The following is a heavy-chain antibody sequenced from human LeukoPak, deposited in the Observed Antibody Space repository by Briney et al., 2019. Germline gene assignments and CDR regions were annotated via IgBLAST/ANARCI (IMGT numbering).Heavy chain of an antibody. CDR2: IYYSGST. V-gene: IGHV4-59*08. CDR3: ARGPMARGVSRKNWFDP. J-gene: IGHJ5*02. CDR1: GGSISSYY. Sequence: SETLSLTCTVSGGSISSYYWSWIRQPPGKGLEWIGYIYYSGSTNYNPSLKSRVTMSVDTSRNEFSLKLSSVTAADTAVYYCARGPMARGVSRKNWFDPWGQGTLVTVSS. D-gene: IGHD3-10*01.